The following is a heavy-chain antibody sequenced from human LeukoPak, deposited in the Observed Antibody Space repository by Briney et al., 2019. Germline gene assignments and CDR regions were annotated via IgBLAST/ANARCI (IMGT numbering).Heavy chain of an antibody. CDR2: IKQDGSEK. CDR3: AKDRGGGYYYYYMDV. V-gene: IGHV3-7*03. Sequence: GGSLRLSCAASGFTFSSYWMSWVRQAPGKGLEWVANIKQDGSEKYYVDSVKGRFTISRDNAKNSLYLQMNSLRAEDTALYYCAKDRGGGYYYYYMDVWGKGTTVTVSS. D-gene: IGHD3-16*01. J-gene: IGHJ6*03. CDR1: GFTFSSYW.